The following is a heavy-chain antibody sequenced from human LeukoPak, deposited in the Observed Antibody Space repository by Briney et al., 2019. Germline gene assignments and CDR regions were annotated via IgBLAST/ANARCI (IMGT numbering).Heavy chain of an antibody. CDR1: GFTFSNYW. D-gene: IGHD6-19*01. Sequence: GGSLTLSCAASGFTFSNYWMTWVRRAPGKGLEWVSYISSSGSTIYYADSVKGRFTISRDNAKNSLYLQMNSLRAEDTAVYYCARDGGPRAVAGTSSDYWGQGTLVTVSS. CDR3: ARDGGPRAVAGTSSDY. V-gene: IGHV3-11*01. CDR2: ISSSGSTI. J-gene: IGHJ4*02.